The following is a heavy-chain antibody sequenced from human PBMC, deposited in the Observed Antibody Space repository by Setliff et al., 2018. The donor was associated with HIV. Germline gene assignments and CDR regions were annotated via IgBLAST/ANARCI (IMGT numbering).Heavy chain of an antibody. J-gene: IGHJ6*02. V-gene: IGHV4-4*07. Sequence: SETLSLTCTISGGSISNFYWSWIRQPPGKGLEWIGRIYTSGTTNYNPSLKRRVTMSVDTSKNQFSLKLTSVTAADTAVYYCARNFWNGPPDYYYYGLDVWGQGTTVTV. CDR3: ARNFWNGPPDYYYYGLDV. CDR1: GGSISNFY. D-gene: IGHD3-3*01. CDR2: IYTSGTT.